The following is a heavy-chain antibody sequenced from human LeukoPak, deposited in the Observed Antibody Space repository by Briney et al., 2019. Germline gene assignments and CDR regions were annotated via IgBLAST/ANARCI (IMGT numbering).Heavy chain of an antibody. J-gene: IGHJ4*02. CDR3: VKLTHDNSGYYYFGY. CDR2: IYYSGST. D-gene: IGHD3-22*01. Sequence: SETLSLTCTVSGGSISSHYWSWIRQPPGKGLEWIGYIYYSGSTNYNPSLKSRVTISVDTSKNQFSLKLSSVTAADTAVYYCVKLTHDNSGYYYFGYWGQGTLVTVSS. CDR1: GGSISSHY. V-gene: IGHV4-59*08.